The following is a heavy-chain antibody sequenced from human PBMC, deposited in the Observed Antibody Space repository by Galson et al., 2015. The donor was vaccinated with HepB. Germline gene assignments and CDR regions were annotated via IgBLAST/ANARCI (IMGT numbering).Heavy chain of an antibody. J-gene: IGHJ4*02. V-gene: IGHV3-30*03. CDR3: ARGPPAKQGRWLSRPFDY. D-gene: IGHD3-22*01. CDR2: MSSDGSNK. Sequence: SLRLSCAASGFTFSRYGMHWVRQAPGKGLEWVAVMSSDGSNKFYADSVKGRFTISRDNSKNTLSLQMNSLRTEDTAVYYCARGPPAKQGRWLSRPFDYWGQGTLITVSS. CDR1: GFTFSRYG.